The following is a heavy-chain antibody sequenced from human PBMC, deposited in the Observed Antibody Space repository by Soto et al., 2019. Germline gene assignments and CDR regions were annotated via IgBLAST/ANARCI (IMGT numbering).Heavy chain of an antibody. J-gene: IGHJ3*02. V-gene: IGHV3-30-3*01. CDR1: GFTFSSYA. CDR3: ARDLWVSHSSGWCDAFDI. CDR2: ISYDGSNK. D-gene: IGHD6-19*01. Sequence: GGSLRLSCAASGFTFSSYAMHWVRQAPGKGLEWVAVISYDGSNKYYADSVKGRFTISRDNSKNTLYLQMNSLRAEDTAVYYCARDLWVSHSSGWCDAFDIWGQGTMVTVSS.